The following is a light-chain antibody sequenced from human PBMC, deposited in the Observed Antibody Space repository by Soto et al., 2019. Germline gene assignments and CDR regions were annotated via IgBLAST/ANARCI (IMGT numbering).Light chain of an antibody. CDR2: DVF. CDR3: QQYDQFPIT. J-gene: IGKJ4*01. CDR1: QDISKY. V-gene: IGKV1-33*01. Sequence: DIQRTQSASSLPASVGDTVTISCQARQDISKYLNWFQQKPGKAPKLLIYDVFNVETGVPSRFSGRGSGTDFTLIISNLQPEDLATYYCQQYDQFPITFGGRTKMDI.